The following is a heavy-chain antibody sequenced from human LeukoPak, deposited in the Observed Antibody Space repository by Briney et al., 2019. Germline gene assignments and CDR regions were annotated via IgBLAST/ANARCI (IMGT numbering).Heavy chain of an antibody. D-gene: IGHD3-22*01. V-gene: IGHV3-48*03. CDR1: GFTFSSHE. CDR3: ARLRGGGSGYYYDAFDI. Sequence: PGGSLRLSCAASGFTFSSHEMNWVRQAPGKGLEWVSYISSSGSTIYYADSVKGRFTISRDNAKNSLYLQMNSLRAEDTAVYYCARLRGGGSGYYYDAFDIWGQGTMVTVSS. J-gene: IGHJ3*02. CDR2: ISSSGSTI.